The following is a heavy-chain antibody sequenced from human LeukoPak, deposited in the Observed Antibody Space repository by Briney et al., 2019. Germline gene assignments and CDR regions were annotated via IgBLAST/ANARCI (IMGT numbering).Heavy chain of an antibody. CDR1: GASISSGIGNYY. Sequence: KPSETLSLTCTVSGASISSGIGNYYWSWIRQPAGKGLEWIGRVSTSGTTNYSPSFKSRVTVSADTSKNQFSLWLTSVTAADTAVYYCARDHSTPNAGYMDVWGKGTTVTVSS. CDR2: VSTSGTT. CDR3: ARDHSTPNAGYMDV. V-gene: IGHV4-61*02. D-gene: IGHD2-8*01. J-gene: IGHJ6*03.